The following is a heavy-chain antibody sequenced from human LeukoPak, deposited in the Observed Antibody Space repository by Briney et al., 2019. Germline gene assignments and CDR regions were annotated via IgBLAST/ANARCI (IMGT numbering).Heavy chain of an antibody. Sequence: PGGSLRLSCAASGFSFSSYWMSWVRQAPGKGLEWVGRIKSKTDGGTTDYAAPVKGRFTISRDDSKNTLYLQMNSLKTEDTAVYYCTTANPSLEWELPPYYFDYWGQGTLVTVSS. J-gene: IGHJ4*02. D-gene: IGHD1-26*01. V-gene: IGHV3-15*01. CDR2: IKSKTDGGTT. CDR3: TTANPSLEWELPPYYFDY. CDR1: GFSFSSYW.